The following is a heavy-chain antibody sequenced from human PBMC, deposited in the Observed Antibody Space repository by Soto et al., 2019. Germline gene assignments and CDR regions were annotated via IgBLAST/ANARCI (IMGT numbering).Heavy chain of an antibody. V-gene: IGHV1-2*04. CDR3: ARQLYSSSWGPSMDV. D-gene: IGHD6-13*01. Sequence: ASVKVSCKASGYTFTDSDINWVRQATGQGLEWMGWINPNSGGTNYAQKFQGWVTMTRDTSISTAYMELSRLRSDDTAVYYCARQLYSSSWGPSMDVWGQGTTVTVSS. CDR2: INPNSGGT. J-gene: IGHJ6*02. CDR1: GYTFTDSD.